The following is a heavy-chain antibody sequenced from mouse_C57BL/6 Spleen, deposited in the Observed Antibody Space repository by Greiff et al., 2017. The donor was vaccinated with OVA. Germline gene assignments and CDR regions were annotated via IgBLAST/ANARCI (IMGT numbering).Heavy chain of an antibody. CDR2: INPNNGGT. CDR3: ARWGYYYGSSSFDY. V-gene: IGHV1-26*01. D-gene: IGHD1-1*01. Sequence: EVQLQQSGPELVKPGASVKISCKASGYTFTDYYMNWVKQSHGKSLEWIGDINPNNGGTSYNQKFKGKATLTVDKSSSTAYMELRSLTSEDSAVYYCARWGYYYGSSSFDYWGQGTTLTVAS. J-gene: IGHJ2*01. CDR1: GYTFTDYY.